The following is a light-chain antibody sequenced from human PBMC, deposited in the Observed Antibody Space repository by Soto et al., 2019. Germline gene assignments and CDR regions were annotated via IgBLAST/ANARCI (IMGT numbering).Light chain of an antibody. CDR3: QQYGTSPPLT. Sequence: EIVLTQSPGTLSLSPGERATLSCRAGQSVSSNYLAWYQQKPGQAPRLLIYGASSRATGIPDRFSGSGSATDFTLTINRLEPEDFAVYYCQQYGTSPPLTFGGGTKVEIK. J-gene: IGKJ4*01. CDR2: GAS. V-gene: IGKV3-20*01. CDR1: QSVSSNY.